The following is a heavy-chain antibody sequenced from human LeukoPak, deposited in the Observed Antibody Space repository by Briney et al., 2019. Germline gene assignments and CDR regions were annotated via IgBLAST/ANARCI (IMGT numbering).Heavy chain of an antibody. J-gene: IGHJ4*02. Sequence: GGSLRLSCAASGFTFNYAWMSWVRQAPGKGLEWVGRIKSKTDGETTDYAAPLKGRFTISRDDSKNTLYLQMNSLKTEDTALYYCTTAPSGYAYMNGWHLDYWGQGALVTVSS. D-gene: IGHD5-18*01. V-gene: IGHV3-15*01. CDR2: IKSKTDGETT. CDR1: GFTFNYAW. CDR3: TTAPSGYAYMNGWHLDY.